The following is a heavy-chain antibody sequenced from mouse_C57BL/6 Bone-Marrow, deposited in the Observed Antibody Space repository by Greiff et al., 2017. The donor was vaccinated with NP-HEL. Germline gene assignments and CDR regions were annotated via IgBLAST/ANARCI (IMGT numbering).Heavy chain of an antibody. CDR3: ARDAYYGSSYDYAMDY. CDR2: SRNKANDYTT. D-gene: IGHD1-1*01. Sequence: EVKLVESGGGLVQSGRSLRLSCATSGFTFSDFYMEWVRQAPGKGLEWIAASRNKANDYTTEYSASVKGRFIASRDTSQSILYLQMNALRAEDTAIYYCARDAYYGSSYDYAMDYWGQGTSVTVSS. CDR1: GFTFSDFY. V-gene: IGHV7-1*01. J-gene: IGHJ4*01.